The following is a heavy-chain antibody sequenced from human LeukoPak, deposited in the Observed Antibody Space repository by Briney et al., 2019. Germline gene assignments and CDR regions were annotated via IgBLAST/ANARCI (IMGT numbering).Heavy chain of an antibody. CDR2: INPNSGGT. CDR1: GYTFTGYY. V-gene: IGHV1-2*02. Sequence: ASVKVSCMASGYTFTGYYMHWVRQAPGQGLEWMGWINPNSGGTNYAQKFQGRVTMTRDTSISTAYMEPSRLRSDDTAVYYCARLVVAGTEEPWGQGTLVTVSS. J-gene: IGHJ5*02. CDR3: ARLVVAGTEEP. D-gene: IGHD6-19*01.